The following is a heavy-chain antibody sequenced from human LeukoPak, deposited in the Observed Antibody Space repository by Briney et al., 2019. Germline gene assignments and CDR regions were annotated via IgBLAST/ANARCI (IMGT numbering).Heavy chain of an antibody. D-gene: IGHD5-12*01. CDR2: IYPGDSDT. CDR1: GYSFTSYW. Sequence: GESLKISCKGSGYSFTSYWIGWVRQMPGKGLEWMGIIYPGDSDTRYSPSFQGQVTISADKSISTAYLQWSSLKASDTAMYYCARQGGYSGYVGGYIDVWGKGTTVTISS. J-gene: IGHJ6*03. CDR3: ARQGGYSGYVGGYIDV. V-gene: IGHV5-51*01.